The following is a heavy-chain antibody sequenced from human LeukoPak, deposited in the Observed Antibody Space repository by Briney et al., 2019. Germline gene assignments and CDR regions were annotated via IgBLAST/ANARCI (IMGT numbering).Heavy chain of an antibody. CDR1: GVSFSAYY. D-gene: IGHD2-2*02. V-gene: IGHV4-34*01. CDR2: INHSGST. J-gene: IGHJ6*02. Sequence: SETLSLTCAVYGVSFSAYYWSWIRQPPGKGLEWVGEINHSGSTNYNPSLKSRVTISVDTSKNQFSLKLSSVTAADTAVYYCARIPYYGMDVWGQGTTATVSS. CDR3: ARIPYYGMDV.